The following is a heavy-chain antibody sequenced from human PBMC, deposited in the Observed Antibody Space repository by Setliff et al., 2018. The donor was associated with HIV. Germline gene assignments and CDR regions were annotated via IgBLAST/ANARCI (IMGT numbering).Heavy chain of an antibody. CDR2: ISGHSVTT. J-gene: IGHJ5*01. CDR3: AKSALLWFGTFNWFDS. D-gene: IGHD3-10*01. CDR1: GFTFSSFA. V-gene: IGHV3-23*01. Sequence: GGSLRLSCAASGFTFSSFAVSWVRQAPGKGPEWVSSISGHSVTTYYADSVKGRFTVSRDDSRSTLYLQMNNLRAEDTAVYHCAKSALLWFGTFNWFDSWGQGTLVTVSS.